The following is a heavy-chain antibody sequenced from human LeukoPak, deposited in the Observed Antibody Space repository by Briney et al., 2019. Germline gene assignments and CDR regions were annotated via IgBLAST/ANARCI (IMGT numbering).Heavy chain of an antibody. CDR2: ISSSSSYI. D-gene: IGHD3-22*01. CDR1: GFTFSSYS. V-gene: IGHV3-21*01. Sequence: GGSLRLSCAASGFTFSSYSMNWVRQAPGKGLEWVSSISSSSSYIYYADSVKGRFTISRDNSKNTLYLQMSSLRAEDTAVYYCARRYYGSATYRLPYDYWGQGTLVTVSS. CDR3: ARRYYGSATYRLPYDY. J-gene: IGHJ4*02.